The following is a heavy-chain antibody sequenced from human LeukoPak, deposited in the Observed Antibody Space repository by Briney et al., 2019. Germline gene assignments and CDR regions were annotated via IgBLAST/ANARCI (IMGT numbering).Heavy chain of an antibody. Sequence: SETLSLTCTVSGYSISSGYYWGWIRQPPGKGLEWIGSIYHSGSTYYNPSLKSRVTISVDTSKNQFSLKLSSVTAAGTAVYYCARGEVTPTGAFDIWGQGTMVTVSS. CDR3: ARGEVTPTGAFDI. CDR2: IYHSGST. CDR1: GYSISSGYY. J-gene: IGHJ3*02. V-gene: IGHV4-38-2*02. D-gene: IGHD4-23*01.